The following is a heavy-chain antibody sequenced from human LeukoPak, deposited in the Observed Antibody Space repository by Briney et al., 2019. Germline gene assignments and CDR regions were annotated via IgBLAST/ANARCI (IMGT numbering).Heavy chain of an antibody. CDR3: TTVKRDYDSSGYDY. V-gene: IGHV3-15*04. D-gene: IGHD3-22*01. CDR1: GFTFSNAW. J-gene: IGHJ4*02. Sequence: PGGSLRLSCAASGFTFSNAWMSWVRQAPGKGLEWVGRIESKTDGGTTDYAAPVKGRFTISRDDSKNTLYLQMNSLKTEDTAVYYCTTVKRDYDSSGYDYWGQGTLVTVSS. CDR2: IESKTDGGTT.